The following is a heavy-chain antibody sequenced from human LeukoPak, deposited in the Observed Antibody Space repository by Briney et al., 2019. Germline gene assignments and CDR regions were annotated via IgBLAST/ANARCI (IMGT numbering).Heavy chain of an antibody. V-gene: IGHV1-2*02. CDR2: INPNSGGT. Sequence: VASVKVSCKASGYTFTSYGISWVRQAPGQGLEWMGWINPNSGGTNYAQKFQGRVTMTRDTSISTAYMELSRLRSDDTAVYYCAREDDFWSGVYWGQGTLVTVSS. D-gene: IGHD3-3*01. CDR1: GYTFTSYG. J-gene: IGHJ4*02. CDR3: AREDDFWSGVY.